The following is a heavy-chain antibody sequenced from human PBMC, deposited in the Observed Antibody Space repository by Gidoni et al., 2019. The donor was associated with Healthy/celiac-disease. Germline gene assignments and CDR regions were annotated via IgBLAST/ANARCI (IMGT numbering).Heavy chain of an antibody. CDR3: AKDRSGYQSDYYYGMDV. CDR2: ISGSGGST. V-gene: IGHV3-23*04. J-gene: IGHJ6*02. CDR1: GFTFSSYA. Sequence: EVQLVESGGGLVQPGGSLRLSCAASGFTFSSYAMSWVRQAPGKGLEWVSAISGSGGSTYYADSVKGRFTSSRDNSKNTLYLQMNSLRAEDTAVYYCAKDRSGYQSDYYYGMDVWGQGTTVTVSS. D-gene: IGHD5-12*01.